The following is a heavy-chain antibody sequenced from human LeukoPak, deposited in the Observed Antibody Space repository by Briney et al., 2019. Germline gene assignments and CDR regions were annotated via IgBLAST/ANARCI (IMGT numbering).Heavy chain of an antibody. CDR2: IYYSGST. Sequence: SETLSLTCTVSGGSITNYYWNWIRQPPGKGLEWIAYIYYSGSTNYNPSLKSRVTISVDTSKNQFSLKLSSVTAADTAVYYCARETYYYDSSGYHHYFDYWGQGTLVTVSS. CDR3: ARETYYYDSSGYHHYFDY. D-gene: IGHD3-22*01. J-gene: IGHJ4*02. CDR1: GGSITNYY. V-gene: IGHV4-59*01.